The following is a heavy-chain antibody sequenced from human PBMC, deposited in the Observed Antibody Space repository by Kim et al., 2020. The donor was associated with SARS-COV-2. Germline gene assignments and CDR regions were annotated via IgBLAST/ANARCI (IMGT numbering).Heavy chain of an antibody. V-gene: IGHV3-49*04. D-gene: IGHD5-18*01. CDR3: TPWSYGFGRGLYYYYMDV. Sequence: GGSLRLSCTASGFTFGDYAMSWVRQAPGKGLEWVGFIRSKAYGGTTEYAASVKGRFTISRDDSKSIAYLQMNSLKTEDTAVYYCTPWSYGFGRGLYYYYMDVWGKGTTVTVSS. CDR1: GFTFGDYA. J-gene: IGHJ6*03. CDR2: IRSKAYGGTT.